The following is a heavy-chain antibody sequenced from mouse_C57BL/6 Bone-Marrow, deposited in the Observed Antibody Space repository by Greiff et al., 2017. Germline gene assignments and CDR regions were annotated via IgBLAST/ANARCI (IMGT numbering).Heavy chain of an antibody. V-gene: IGHV1-54*01. CDR2: IYPGSGGT. J-gene: IGHJ4*01. D-gene: IGHD1-1*01. CDR1: GYAFTNYL. Sequence: LQESGAELVRPGTSVKLSCKASGYAFTNYLIEWVKQRPGQGLEWIGEIYPGSGGTNYNEKFKGKATLTADKSSSTAYMQLSSLPSEASAVYFLAMIYYYGGSRGYYAMDYWGQGTSVTVSS. CDR3: AMIYYYGGSRGYYAMDY.